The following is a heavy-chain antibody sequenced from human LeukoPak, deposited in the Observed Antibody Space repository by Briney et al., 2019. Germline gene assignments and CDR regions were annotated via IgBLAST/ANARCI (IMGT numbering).Heavy chain of an antibody. CDR2: ISNDGNNK. V-gene: IGHV3-30*04. D-gene: IGHD3-10*01. Sequence: GGSLRLSCAASGFSFNCYPMHWVRQAPGKGLEWVAVISNDGNNKYYADSEKGRFTISRDNSNNTLSLQMNGLRVEDTAVYYCARPDDSESFYRANHYWGRGTLVTVS. CDR3: ARPDDSESFYRANHY. J-gene: IGHJ4*02. CDR1: GFSFNCYP.